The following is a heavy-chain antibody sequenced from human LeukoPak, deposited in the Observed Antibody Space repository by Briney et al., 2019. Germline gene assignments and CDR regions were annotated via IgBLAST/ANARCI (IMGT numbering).Heavy chain of an antibody. CDR2: ISSTGSN. CDR1: GDSISNNY. D-gene: IGHD3-10*01. J-gene: IGHJ5*01. CDR3: GRHFTGTSGNYYTDS. V-gene: IGHV4-59*08. Sequence: SETLSLTCTVSGDSISNNYWNWIRQPPGKGLEWIGYISSTGSNDYNPSLKSRVTISVDTSRNLFSLRPTSVTAADTAVYYCGRHFTGTSGNYYTDSWGQGTLVTVSS.